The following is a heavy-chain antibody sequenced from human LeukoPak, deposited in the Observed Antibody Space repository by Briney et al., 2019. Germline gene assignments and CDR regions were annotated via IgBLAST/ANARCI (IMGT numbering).Heavy chain of an antibody. D-gene: IGHD6-13*01. Sequence: GGSLRLSCAAFGFTVRSDDMNWVRQAPGKGLEWVSILDSDGSPSYADSVQGRFTISRDNSKNTLDLQMNSLRAEDTAVYYCARAEAGRAYYHYGMDVWGQGTTVTVSS. V-gene: IGHV3-53*01. CDR1: GFTVRSDD. J-gene: IGHJ6*02. CDR2: LDSDGSP. CDR3: ARAEAGRAYYHYGMDV.